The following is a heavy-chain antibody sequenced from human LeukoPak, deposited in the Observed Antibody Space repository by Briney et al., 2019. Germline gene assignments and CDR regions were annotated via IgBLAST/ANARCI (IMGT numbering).Heavy chain of an antibody. D-gene: IGHD3-10*01. J-gene: IGHJ4*02. Sequence: SVKVSCKASGGTFSSYTISWVRQAPGQGLEWMGRIIPILGIANYAQKFQGRVTITADKSTSTAYMEQSSLRSEDTAVYYCARGYGSGSYSQFDYWGQGTLVTVSS. CDR1: GGTFSSYT. CDR2: IIPILGIA. V-gene: IGHV1-69*02. CDR3: ARGYGSGSYSQFDY.